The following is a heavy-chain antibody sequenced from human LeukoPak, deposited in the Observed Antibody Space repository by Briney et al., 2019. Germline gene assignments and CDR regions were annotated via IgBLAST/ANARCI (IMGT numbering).Heavy chain of an antibody. Sequence: PGGSLRLSCAASGFTFSRYGMSWVRQAPGKGLEWVSAISGSGGSTYYADSVRGRFTISRDNSKNTLYLQMNSLRAEDTAVYYCATNQYSYGDYFDYWGQGTLVTVSS. V-gene: IGHV3-23*01. CDR2: ISGSGGST. CDR3: ATNQYSYGDYFDY. J-gene: IGHJ4*02. D-gene: IGHD4-17*01. CDR1: GFTFSRYG.